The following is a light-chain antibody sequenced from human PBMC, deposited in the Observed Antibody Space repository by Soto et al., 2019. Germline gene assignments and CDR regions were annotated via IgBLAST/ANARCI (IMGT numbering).Light chain of an antibody. CDR3: QQYGSSPRFT. CDR2: GAS. CDR1: QSVSSNY. V-gene: IGKV3-20*01. J-gene: IGKJ3*01. Sequence: EIVLTQSPGTLSLSPGERATLSCRASQSVSSNYLAWYQQKPGQAPRLLIYGASSRATGIPDRFSGSGSGTDFTLTISRLGPEDFAVYYCQQYGSSPRFTFGPGTKVDIK.